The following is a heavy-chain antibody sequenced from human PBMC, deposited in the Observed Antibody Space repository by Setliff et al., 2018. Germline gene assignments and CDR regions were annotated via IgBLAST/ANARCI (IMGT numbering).Heavy chain of an antibody. CDR3: ARIGFGYYSTSGAWYFDN. V-gene: IGHV1-3*01. CDR1: GYTLTELS. J-gene: IGHJ4*02. D-gene: IGHD2-8*01. Sequence: ASVKVSCKVSGYTLTELSMHWARQAPGQGLEWMGWISPGNGNTAYSQKIQDRVTITRDTSASTAYMELSSLRSEDTAVYYCARIGFGYYSTSGAWYFDNWGQGTLVTVSS. CDR2: ISPGNGNT.